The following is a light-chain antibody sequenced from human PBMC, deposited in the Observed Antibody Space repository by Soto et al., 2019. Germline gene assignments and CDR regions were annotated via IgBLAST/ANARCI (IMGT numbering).Light chain of an antibody. Sequence: DVVMTQSPLSLPVTLGQPASISCRSSQSLVYSDGNTYLNWFQQRPGQSPRRLIYKVSNRDSGVPDRFSRSGSGTDFTLKISRVEAEDVGGYYCMQGTHWPTFGQGTKLEIK. CDR3: MQGTHWPT. CDR2: KVS. V-gene: IGKV2-30*01. CDR1: QSLVYSDGNTY. J-gene: IGKJ2*01.